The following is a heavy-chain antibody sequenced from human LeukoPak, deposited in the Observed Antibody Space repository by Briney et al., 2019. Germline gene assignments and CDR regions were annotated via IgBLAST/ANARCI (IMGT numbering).Heavy chain of an antibody. CDR3: ARSPVRIVGATSPFDY. Sequence: ASVTVSCKASGYTFTGYYMHWVRQAPGQGLEWMGWINPNSGGTNYAQKFQGRVTMTRDTTISTAYMELSRLRSDDTAVYYCARSPVRIVGATSPFDYWGQGTLVTVSS. J-gene: IGHJ4*02. V-gene: IGHV1-2*02. CDR1: GYTFTGYY. CDR2: INPNSGGT. D-gene: IGHD1-26*01.